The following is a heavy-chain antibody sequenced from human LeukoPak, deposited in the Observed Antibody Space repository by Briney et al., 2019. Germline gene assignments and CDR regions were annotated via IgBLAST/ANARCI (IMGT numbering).Heavy chain of an antibody. Sequence: SETLSLTCAVYGGSFSGYYWSWIRQPPGKGLEWIGEINHSGSTNYNPSLKSRVTISVDTSKNQFSLKLSSVTAAGTAVYYCARGRYYYDSSGSIGAFDIWGQGTMVTVSS. CDR2: INHSGST. CDR1: GGSFSGYY. V-gene: IGHV4-34*01. CDR3: ARGRYYYDSSGSIGAFDI. J-gene: IGHJ3*02. D-gene: IGHD3-22*01.